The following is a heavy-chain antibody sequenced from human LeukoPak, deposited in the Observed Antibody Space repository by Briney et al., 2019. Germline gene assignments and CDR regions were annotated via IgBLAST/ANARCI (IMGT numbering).Heavy chain of an antibody. CDR1: GGSFGGYY. J-gene: IGHJ3*02. CDR2: INHSGST. CDR3: ARGGGDYDDAFDI. Sequence: SETLSLTCAVYGGSFGGYYWSWIRQPPGKGLGWIGEINHSGSTNYNPSLKSRVTISVDTSKNQFSLKLSSVTAADTAVYYCARGGGDYDDAFDIWGQGTMVTVSS. V-gene: IGHV4-34*09. D-gene: IGHD2-21*02.